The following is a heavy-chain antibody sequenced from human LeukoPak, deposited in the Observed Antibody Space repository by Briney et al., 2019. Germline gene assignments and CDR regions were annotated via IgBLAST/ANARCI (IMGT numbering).Heavy chain of an antibody. D-gene: IGHD5-18*01. Sequence: PGGSLRLSCVASGFTLSNYGMHWVRQAPGKGLEWVAVIWYDGSNKYYADSVKGRFTISRDNSKNTLYLQMNSLRAEDTAVYYCAKGGMQVWSNPVDHWGQGTLVTVSS. CDR2: IWYDGSNK. CDR1: GFTLSNYG. V-gene: IGHV3-33*06. CDR3: AKGGMQVWSNPVDH. J-gene: IGHJ4*02.